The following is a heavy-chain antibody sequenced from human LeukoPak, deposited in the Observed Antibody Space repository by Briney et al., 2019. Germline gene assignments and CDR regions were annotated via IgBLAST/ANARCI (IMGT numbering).Heavy chain of an antibody. Sequence: GGSLRLSCAASGFTFSSYSMNWVRQAPGKGLEWVSSISSSSSYIYYADSVKGRFTISRDNAKNSLYLQMNSLRAEDTAVYCCARDSVPGSWEFDYWGQGTLVTVSS. CDR2: ISSSSSYI. V-gene: IGHV3-21*01. CDR1: GFTFSSYS. D-gene: IGHD6-13*01. J-gene: IGHJ4*02. CDR3: ARDSVPGSWEFDY.